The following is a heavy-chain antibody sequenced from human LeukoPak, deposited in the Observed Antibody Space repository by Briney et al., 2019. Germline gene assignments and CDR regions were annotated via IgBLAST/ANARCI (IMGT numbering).Heavy chain of an antibody. CDR1: GFTVSDNY. CDR2: TYIGGST. CDR3: ARDPSQAGSWGY. J-gene: IGHJ4*02. Sequence: GGSLRLFCAAFGFTVSDNYMTWVRQAPGKGLEWVSVTYIGGSTYLADSVKGRFTISRDSSKNTLYLQMNNPRAEDTAVYYCARDPSQAGSWGYWGQGTLVTVSS. V-gene: IGHV3-66*01. D-gene: IGHD6-13*01.